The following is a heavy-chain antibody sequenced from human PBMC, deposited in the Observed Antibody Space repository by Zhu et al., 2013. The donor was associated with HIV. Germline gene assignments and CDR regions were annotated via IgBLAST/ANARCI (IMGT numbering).Heavy chain of an antibody. CDR3: ARGKAAAPTRDYFYYMDV. Sequence: VQLVQSGAEVKKPGASVKVSCKASGYTFTGYYMHWVRQAPGQGLEWMGWINPNSGGTNYAQKFQGRVTMTRDTSISTAYMELSRLRSDDTAVYYCARGKAAAPTRDYFYYMDVWGKGTTVTVSS. V-gene: IGHV1-2*02. CDR2: INPNSGGT. CDR1: GYTFTGYY. J-gene: IGHJ6*03. D-gene: IGHD6-13*01.